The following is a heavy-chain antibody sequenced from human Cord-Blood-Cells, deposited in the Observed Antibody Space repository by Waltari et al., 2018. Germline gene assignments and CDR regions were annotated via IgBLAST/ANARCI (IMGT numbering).Heavy chain of an antibody. J-gene: IGHJ4*02. CDR1: GFTFSSYG. Sequence: VQLVESGGGVVQPGRSLRLSCAASGFTFSSYGMHWVRQAPGKGREWVAVIWYDGSNKYYADSVKGRFTISRDNSKNTLYLQMNSLRAEDTAMYYCAKSGSYYYFDYWGQGTMVTVSS. V-gene: IGHV3-33*08. D-gene: IGHD1-26*01. CDR3: AKSGSYYYFDY. CDR2: IWYDGSNK.